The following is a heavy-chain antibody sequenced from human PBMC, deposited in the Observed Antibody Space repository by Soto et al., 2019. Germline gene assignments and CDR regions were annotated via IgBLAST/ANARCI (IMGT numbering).Heavy chain of an antibody. Sequence: EVQLVESGGGLVQPGGSLRLSCAASGFTFSSYWMHWVRQAPGKGLVWVSRINSDGSSTSYADSVKGRFTISRDNAKNTRHLQRHRLRAEDTAVYYCARGLIQLWLGDWGQGTLVTVSS. J-gene: IGHJ4*02. V-gene: IGHV3-74*01. CDR3: ARGLIQLWLGD. D-gene: IGHD5-18*01. CDR1: GFTFSSYW. CDR2: INSDGSST.